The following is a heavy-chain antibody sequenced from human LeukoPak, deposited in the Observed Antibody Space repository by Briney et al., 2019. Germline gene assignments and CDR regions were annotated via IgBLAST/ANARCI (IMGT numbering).Heavy chain of an antibody. CDR2: ISSSGTTI. D-gene: IGHD6-13*01. J-gene: IGHJ4*02. CDR1: GFTFSDYY. CDR3: ASRTAAVLEGLGY. V-gene: IGHV3-11*01. Sequence: GGSLRLSCAASGFTFSDYYVTWIRQAPGKGLEWISYISSSGTTIYYAESVKGRFTISRDNAKNSLYLQMNSLRADDTAVYYCASRTAAVLEGLGYWGQGTLVTVSS.